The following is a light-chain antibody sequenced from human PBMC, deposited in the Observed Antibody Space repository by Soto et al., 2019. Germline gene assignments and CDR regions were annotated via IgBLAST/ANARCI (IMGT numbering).Light chain of an antibody. CDR1: QSVTNS. Sequence: EIVLTQSPGTLSLSPGERVTLSCRASQSVTNSYVAWYQQKPGQAPRLLIYGTSTRATGIPARFSGSGSGTDFTLTISSLQFEDFAVYYCQQYNNWPRTFGQGTKVDIK. CDR3: QQYNNWPRT. CDR2: GTS. V-gene: IGKV3-15*01. J-gene: IGKJ1*01.